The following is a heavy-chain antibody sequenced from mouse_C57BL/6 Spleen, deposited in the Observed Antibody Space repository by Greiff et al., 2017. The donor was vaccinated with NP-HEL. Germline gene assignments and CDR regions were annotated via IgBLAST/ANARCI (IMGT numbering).Heavy chain of an antibody. CDR1: GFTFSNYW. D-gene: IGHD2-12*01. J-gene: IGHJ4*01. Sequence: EVKVEESGGGLVQPGGSMKLSCVASGFTFSNYWMNWVRQSPEKGLEWVAQIRLKSDNYATHYAESVKGRFTISRDDSKSSVYLQMNNLRAEDTGIYYCSRYGGYAMDYWGQGTSVTVSS. V-gene: IGHV6-3*01. CDR3: SRYGGYAMDY. CDR2: IRLKSDNYAT.